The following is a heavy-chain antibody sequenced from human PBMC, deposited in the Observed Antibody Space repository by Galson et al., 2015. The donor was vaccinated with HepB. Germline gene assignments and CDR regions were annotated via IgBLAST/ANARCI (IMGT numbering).Heavy chain of an antibody. CDR1: GFTFSSYA. CDR3: ASPNYYDSWFDAFGI. D-gene: IGHD3-22*01. J-gene: IGHJ3*02. V-gene: IGHV3-30*04. CDR2: ISYDGSYK. Sequence: SLRLSCAASGFTFSSYAMHWVRQAPGKGLEWVAVISYDGSYKYYADSVKGRFTISRDNSKNTLYLQMNSLRAEDTAVYYCASPNYYDSWFDAFGIWGQGTMVTVSS.